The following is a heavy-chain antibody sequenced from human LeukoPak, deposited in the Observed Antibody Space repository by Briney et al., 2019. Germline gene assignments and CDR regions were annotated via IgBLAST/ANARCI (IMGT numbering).Heavy chain of an antibody. J-gene: IGHJ4*02. D-gene: IGHD3-22*01. CDR3: ARVIVDSSGYYRFSYFDD. Sequence: PGGSLRLSCAASGFTFSSYWMSWVRQAPGKGLEWVAHVQEDGSYKYYVDSVKGRFTISRDNGKNSLYLQMNSLRAEDTAVYYCARVIVDSSGYYRFSYFDDWGQGTLVTVSS. CDR1: GFTFSSYW. V-gene: IGHV3-7*01. CDR2: VQEDGSYK.